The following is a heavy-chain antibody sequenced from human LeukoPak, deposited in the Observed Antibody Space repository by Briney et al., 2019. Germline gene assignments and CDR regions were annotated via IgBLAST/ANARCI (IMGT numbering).Heavy chain of an antibody. V-gene: IGHV4-4*02. CDR2: IYHSGST. J-gene: IGHJ4*02. Sequence: SGTLSLTCAVSGGSISSSNWWSWVRQPPGKGLEWIGEIYHSGSTNYNPSLKSRVTISVDKSKNQFSLKLSSVTAADTAVYYCARDTPYYYDSSGYFFDYWGQGTLVTVSS. CDR1: GGSISSSNW. D-gene: IGHD3-22*01. CDR3: ARDTPYYYDSSGYFFDY.